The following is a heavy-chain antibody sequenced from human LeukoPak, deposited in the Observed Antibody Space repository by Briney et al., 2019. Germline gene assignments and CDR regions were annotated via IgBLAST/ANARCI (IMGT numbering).Heavy chain of an antibody. J-gene: IGHJ1*01. CDR2: ISTSGSTI. CDR1: GFTFSDYN. Sequence: GRSLRLSCAASGFTFSDYNMHWVRQAPGKRLEWVSYISTSGSTIYYADSVKGRFTISRDNAKNSLFLQMNSLRVEDTAVYYCARVGCSGATCYQYFQHWGQGTLVTVSS. CDR3: ARVGCSGATCYQYFQH. D-gene: IGHD2-15*01. V-gene: IGHV3-48*03.